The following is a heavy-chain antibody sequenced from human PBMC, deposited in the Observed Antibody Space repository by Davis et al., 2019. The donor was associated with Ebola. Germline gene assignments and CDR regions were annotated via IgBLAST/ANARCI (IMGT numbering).Heavy chain of an antibody. CDR3: ARDRSVYCSGGSCYSGWFDP. D-gene: IGHD2-15*01. Sequence: ASVKVSCKASGYTFTSYGISWVRQAPGQGLEWMGWISAYNGNTNYAQKLQGRVTMTTATSTSTAYMELRSLRSDDTAVYYCARDRSVYCSGGSCYSGWFDPWGQGTLVTVSS. CDR2: ISAYNGNT. V-gene: IGHV1-18*01. J-gene: IGHJ5*02. CDR1: GYTFTSYG.